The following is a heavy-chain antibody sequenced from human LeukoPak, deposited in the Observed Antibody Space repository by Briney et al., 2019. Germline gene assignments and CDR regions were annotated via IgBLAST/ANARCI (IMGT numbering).Heavy chain of an antibody. CDR3: ARELGSAAAIYEY. V-gene: IGHV3-7*01. CDR2: IYQNGVEK. CDR1: GFTFTNNW. Sequence: PGGSLRLSCATSGFTFTNNWMTWVRQAPGKGLEWVSNIYQNGVEKYSVESVRGRFTISRNSDRNSLFLQMNSLRAEATAVYYSARELGSAAAIYEYWGQGTRVTVSS. J-gene: IGHJ4*02. D-gene: IGHD6-13*01.